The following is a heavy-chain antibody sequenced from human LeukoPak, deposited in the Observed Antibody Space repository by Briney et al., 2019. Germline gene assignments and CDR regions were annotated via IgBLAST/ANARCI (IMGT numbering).Heavy chain of an antibody. D-gene: IGHD2-15*01. CDR3: ARGPPGGYYYGMDV. V-gene: IGHV4-59*01. J-gene: IGHJ6*02. Sequence: SETLSLTCTVSGGSTIGSTWAWFRRPQGKGLEWIGYIYYSGSTNYNPSLKSRVTISVDTSKNQFSLKLSSVTAADTAVHYCARGPPGGYYYGMDVWGQGTTVTVSS. CDR1: GGSTIGST. CDR2: IYYSGST.